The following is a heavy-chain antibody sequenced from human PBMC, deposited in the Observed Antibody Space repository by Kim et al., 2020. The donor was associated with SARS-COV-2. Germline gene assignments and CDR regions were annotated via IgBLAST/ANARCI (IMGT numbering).Heavy chain of an antibody. CDR1: GFTFSNAW. V-gene: IGHV3-15*01. J-gene: IGHJ4*02. Sequence: GGSLRLSCAASGFTFSNAWMSWVRQAPGKGLEWVGRIKSKTDGGTTDYAAPVKGRFTISRDDSKNTLYLQMNSLKTEDTAVYYCTTDFPLDIVVVVAATGPDIFDYWGQGTLVTVSS. D-gene: IGHD2-15*01. CDR2: IKSKTDGGTT. CDR3: TTDFPLDIVVVVAATGPDIFDY.